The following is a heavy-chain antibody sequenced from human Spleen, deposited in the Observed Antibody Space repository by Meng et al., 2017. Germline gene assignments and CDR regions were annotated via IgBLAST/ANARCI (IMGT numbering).Heavy chain of an antibody. V-gene: IGHV1-2*02. J-gene: IGHJ4*02. CDR2: INTNSGGT. Sequence: ASVNVSRKASRYTFTGYYMHWVRQAPGQGLEWMGWINTNSGGTNYAQKLQGRVTMTRDTSISTAYMELSRLRSDDTAVYYCARESDCGGDCYPDYWGQGTLVTVSS. D-gene: IGHD2-21*02. CDR3: ARESDCGGDCYPDY. CDR1: RYTFTGYY.